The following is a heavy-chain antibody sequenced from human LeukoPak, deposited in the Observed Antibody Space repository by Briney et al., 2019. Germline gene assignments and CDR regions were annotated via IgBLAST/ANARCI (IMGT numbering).Heavy chain of an antibody. CDR3: ASGYCSSTSCYPLDY. J-gene: IGHJ4*02. CDR1: GGSISSYY. CDR2: IYYSGGP. D-gene: IGHD2-2*03. Sequence: SETLSLTCTVSGGSISSYYWSWIRQPPGKGLEWIGYIYYSGGPNYNPSLKSRVPISVDTSKNQFSLKLSSVTAADMAVYYCASGYCSSTSCYPLDYWGQGTLVTVSS. V-gene: IGHV4-59*08.